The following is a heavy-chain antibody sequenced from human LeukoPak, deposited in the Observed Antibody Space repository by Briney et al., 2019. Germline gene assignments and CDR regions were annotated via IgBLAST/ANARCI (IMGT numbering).Heavy chain of an antibody. CDR3: AREGPYSDSSRSRFDY. V-gene: IGHV1-46*01. J-gene: IGHJ4*02. CDR2: INPSGGST. Sequence: GASVKVSCKASGYTFTNYYIHWVRQAPGQGLEWTGIINPSGGSTSYAQKFQGRVTMTGDTSTSTVYMELSSLRSEDTAVYYCAREGPYSDSSRSRFDYWGQGTLVTVSS. D-gene: IGHD6-6*01. CDR1: GYTFTNYY.